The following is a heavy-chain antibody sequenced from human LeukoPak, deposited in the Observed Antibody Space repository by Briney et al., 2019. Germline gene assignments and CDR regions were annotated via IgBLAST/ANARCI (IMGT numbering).Heavy chain of an antibody. Sequence: PSETLSLTCTVSGGSISSYYWSWVRQPPGKGLEWIGEINHSGSTNYNPSLKSRVTISVDTSKNQFSLKLSSVTAADTAVYYCARGYYDFWSGYYPYFDYWGQGTLVTVSS. J-gene: IGHJ4*02. CDR2: INHSGST. CDR3: ARGYYDFWSGYYPYFDY. CDR1: GGSISSYY. V-gene: IGHV4-34*01. D-gene: IGHD3-3*01.